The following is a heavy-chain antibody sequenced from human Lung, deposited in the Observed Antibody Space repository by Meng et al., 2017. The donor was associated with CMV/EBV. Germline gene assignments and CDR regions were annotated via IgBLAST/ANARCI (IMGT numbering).Heavy chain of an antibody. CDR2: LSYDGRIE. V-gene: IGHV3-30*04. CDR1: GFAFRSFT. CDR3: ARDLLECRY. D-gene: IGHD2/OR15-2a*01. Sequence: GESLKISGAASGFAFRSFTMHWVRQAPGKGLEWVAVLSYDGRIEFYAESVKGRFTISRDNSKNTLFLQMNSLRREDTAVYYCARDLLECRYWGQGTLVTVSS. J-gene: IGHJ4*02.